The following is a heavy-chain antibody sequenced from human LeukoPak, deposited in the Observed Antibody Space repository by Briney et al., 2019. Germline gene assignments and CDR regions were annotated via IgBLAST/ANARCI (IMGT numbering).Heavy chain of an antibody. CDR2: ISGSGGST. J-gene: IGHJ5*02. V-gene: IGHV3-23*01. CDR3: AKDFGRLVTGGHNWFDP. CDR1: GFTVSSNY. D-gene: IGHD3-9*01. Sequence: HPGGSLRLSCAVSGFTVSSNYMSWVRQAPGKGLEWVSAISGSGGSTYYADSVKGRFTISRDNSKNTLYLQMNSLRAEDTAVYYCAKDFGRLVTGGHNWFDPWGQGTLVTVSS.